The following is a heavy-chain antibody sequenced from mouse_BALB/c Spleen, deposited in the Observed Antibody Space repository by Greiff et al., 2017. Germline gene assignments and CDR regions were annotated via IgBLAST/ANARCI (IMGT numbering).Heavy chain of an antibody. V-gene: IGHV5-6-2*01. CDR3: ARRGSHYFDY. J-gene: IGHJ2*01. CDR1: GFTFSSYY. CDR2: INSNGGST. D-gene: IGHD1-1*01. Sequence: EVKLVESGGGLVKLGGSLKLSCAASGFTFSSYYMSWVRQTPEKRLELVAAINSNGGSTYYPDTVKGRFTISRDNAKNTLYLQMSSLKSEDTALYYCARRGSHYFDYWGQGTTLTVSS.